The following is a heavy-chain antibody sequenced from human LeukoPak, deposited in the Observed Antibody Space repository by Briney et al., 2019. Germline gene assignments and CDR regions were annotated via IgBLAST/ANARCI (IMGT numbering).Heavy chain of an antibody. J-gene: IGHJ4*02. CDR2: INHSGST. D-gene: IGHD3-10*01. Sequence: SETLSLTCAVYGGSLSGYYWSWIRQPPGKGLEWIGEINHSGSTNYNPSLKSRVTISVDTSKNQFSLKLTSVTAADTAVYYCARVDSSDSGSLEYWGRGTPVTVSS. V-gene: IGHV4-34*01. CDR1: GGSLSGYY. CDR3: ARVDSSDSGSLEY.